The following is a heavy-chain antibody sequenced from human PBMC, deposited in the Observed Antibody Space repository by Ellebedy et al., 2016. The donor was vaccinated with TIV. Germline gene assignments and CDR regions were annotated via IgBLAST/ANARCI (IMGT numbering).Heavy chain of an antibody. D-gene: IGHD5-24*01. V-gene: IGHV4-61*01. CDR1: GGSVSSGSYY. Sequence: SETLSLXCTVSGGSVSSGSYYWSWIRQPPGKGLEWIGYIYYSGSTNYNPSLKSRVTISVDTSKNQFSLKLSSVTAADTAVYYCARGMATTDYWGQGTLVTVSS. CDR3: ARGMATTDY. CDR2: IYYSGST. J-gene: IGHJ4*02.